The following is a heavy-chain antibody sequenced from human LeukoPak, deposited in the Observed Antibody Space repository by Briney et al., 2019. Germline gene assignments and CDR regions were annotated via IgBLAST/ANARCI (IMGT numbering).Heavy chain of an antibody. Sequence: PSETLSLTCTVSGYSVSSGYFWGWIRQPPRKRLEWIGNMYHTGTTYYNPSLKSRVTIAIDTSKNQFSLKLRSVTAADTAVYYCVSPKTNGWFDSWGQGSLVTVSS. D-gene: IGHD2-8*01. CDR3: VSPKTNGWFDS. CDR2: MYHTGTT. J-gene: IGHJ5*01. CDR1: GYSVSSGYF. V-gene: IGHV4-38-2*02.